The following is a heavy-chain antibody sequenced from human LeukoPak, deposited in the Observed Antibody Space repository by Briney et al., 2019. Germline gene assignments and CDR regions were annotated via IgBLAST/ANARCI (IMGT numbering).Heavy chain of an antibody. V-gene: IGHV5-51*01. D-gene: IGHD7-27*01. CDR3: ARHVNWAFDY. J-gene: IGHJ4*02. CDR1: GYSFTTYW. CDR2: VHPGDSNT. Sequence: GESLKISCKASGYSFTTYWIGWLGQMPGKGLEWMGIVHPGDSNTRYSPSFQGQVTISADRPISTAYLQWSSLKASDTAIYYCARHVNWAFDYWGQGALVTVSS.